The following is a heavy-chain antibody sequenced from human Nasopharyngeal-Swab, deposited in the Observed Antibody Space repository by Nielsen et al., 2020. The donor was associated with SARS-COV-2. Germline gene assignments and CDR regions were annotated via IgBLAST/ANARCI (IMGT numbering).Heavy chain of an antibody. CDR3: ARRGVVVRGGYYFDY. D-gene: IGHD2-15*01. Sequence: SETLSFTCTVSGGSISSSSYYWGWIRQPPGKGLEWIGSIYYSGSTYYNPSLKSRVTISVDTSKNQFSLKLSSVTAADTAVYYCARRGVVVRGGYYFDYWGQGTLVTVSS. CDR2: IYYSGST. J-gene: IGHJ4*02. V-gene: IGHV4-39*01. CDR1: GGSISSSSYY.